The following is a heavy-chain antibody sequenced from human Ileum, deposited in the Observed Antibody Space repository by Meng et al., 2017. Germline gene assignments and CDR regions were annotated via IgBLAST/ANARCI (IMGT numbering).Heavy chain of an antibody. CDR1: GFTFSTSAI. Sequence: GSLRLSCVASGFTFSTSAINWVRQAPGKGLEWIGSIYHSGSTYYNPSLKSRVTISVDTSKNQFSLKLSSVTAADTAVYYCASSIYYGSGSYYQRLYYYGMDVWGQGTTVTVSS. CDR3: ASSIYYGSGSYYQRLYYYGMDV. CDR2: IYHSGST. D-gene: IGHD3-10*01. J-gene: IGHJ6*02. V-gene: IGHV4-38-2*01.